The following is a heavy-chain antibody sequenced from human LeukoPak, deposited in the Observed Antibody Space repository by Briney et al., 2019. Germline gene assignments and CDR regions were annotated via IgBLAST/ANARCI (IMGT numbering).Heavy chain of an antibody. V-gene: IGHV1-2*02. CDR2: INPNSGGT. CDR3: AREYSSSSRGGDYYYMDV. D-gene: IGHD6-6*01. Sequence: ASVKVSCKASGYTFTGYYMHWVRQAPGQGLEWMGWINPNSGGTNYAQKFQGRVTMTRDTSISTAYMELSGLRSDDTAVYYCAREYSSSSRGGDYYYMDVWGKGTTVTVSS. CDR1: GYTFTGYY. J-gene: IGHJ6*03.